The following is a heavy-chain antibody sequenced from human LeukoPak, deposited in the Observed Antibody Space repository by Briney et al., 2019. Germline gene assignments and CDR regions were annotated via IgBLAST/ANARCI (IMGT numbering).Heavy chain of an antibody. V-gene: IGHV4-4*02. Sequence: SETLSLTCAVSGGSISSSNWWSWVRQPPGKGLEWIGEVYHSGSTNYNPSLKSRVTISIDTSKKHFSLKLTSVTAADTAVYYCARGAPPQNWGQGTLVTVSS. CDR2: VYHSGST. CDR3: ARGAPPQN. J-gene: IGHJ4*02. CDR1: GGSISSSNW.